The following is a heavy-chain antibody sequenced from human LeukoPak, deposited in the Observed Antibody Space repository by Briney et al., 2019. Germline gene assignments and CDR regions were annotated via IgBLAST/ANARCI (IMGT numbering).Heavy chain of an antibody. CDR2: IYHRGDT. J-gene: IGHJ5*02. CDR3: ARERSTYAGAPENWFDP. CDR1: GDSISSNGYY. Sequence: SQTLSLTCTVSGDSISSNGYYWSWIRQHPERGLEWIGYIYHRGDTYYNPSLRSGISVSIDTSKNQFSLKLSSVTAADTAVYYCARERSTYAGAPENWFDPWGQGILVTVSS. V-gene: IGHV4-31*03. D-gene: IGHD2-2*01.